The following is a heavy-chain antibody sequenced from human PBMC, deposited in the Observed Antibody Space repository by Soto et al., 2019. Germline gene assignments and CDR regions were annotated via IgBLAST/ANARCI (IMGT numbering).Heavy chain of an antibody. D-gene: IGHD2-21*02. Sequence: QVQLQQWGAGLLKASETLSLTCAVYGGSFSGYYWNWIRQPPGKGLEWIGEINHSGSTNYNPSLKSRVTISADTSKNQFSLKLSSVTAADTAVYYCARGWVTYYYYSMDFCGKGTTVTVSS. CDR3: ARGWVTYYYYSMDF. J-gene: IGHJ6*03. V-gene: IGHV4-34*01. CDR1: GGSFSGYY. CDR2: INHSGST.